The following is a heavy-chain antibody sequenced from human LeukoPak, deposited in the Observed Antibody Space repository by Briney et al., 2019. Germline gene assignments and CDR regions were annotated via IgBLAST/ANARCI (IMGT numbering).Heavy chain of an antibody. Sequence: SVTVSCKASEGSFNNFAFNWVRQAPGQGLEWMGGIIPFYNTIDYAQKFKGRVTITADESTSTTYLDLSSLRSDDTAVYYCARMKGYSYSEYWGPGTLVTVSS. CDR2: IIPFYNTI. CDR3: ARMKGYSYSEY. CDR1: EGSFNNFA. V-gene: IGHV1-69*13. D-gene: IGHD5-18*01. J-gene: IGHJ4*03.